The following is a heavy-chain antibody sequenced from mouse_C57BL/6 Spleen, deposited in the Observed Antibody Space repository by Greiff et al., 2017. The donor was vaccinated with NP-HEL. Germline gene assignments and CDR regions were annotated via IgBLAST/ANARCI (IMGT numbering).Heavy chain of an antibody. CDR3: ARSGYYGSSYVGYAMDY. J-gene: IGHJ4*01. CDR2: INPNNGGT. CDR1: GYTFTDYY. Sequence: EVQLQQSGPELVKPGASVKISCKASGYTFTDYYMNWVKQSHGKSLEWIGDINPNNGGTSYKQKFKGKATLTVDKSSSTAYMELRSLTSEDSAVYYCARSGYYGSSYVGYAMDYWGQETSVTVSS. D-gene: IGHD1-1*01. V-gene: IGHV1-26*01.